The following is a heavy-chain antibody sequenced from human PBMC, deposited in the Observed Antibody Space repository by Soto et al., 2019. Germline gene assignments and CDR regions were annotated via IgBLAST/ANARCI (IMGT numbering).Heavy chain of an antibody. CDR1: GYTFTGYY. V-gene: IGHV1-2*02. CDR2: INPNSGGT. CDR3: AREIAVVVTATKYNWFAP. J-gene: IGHJ5*02. Sequence: ASVKVSCKASGYTFTGYYMHWVRQAPGQGLEWMGWINPNSGGTNYAQKFQGRVTMTRDTSISTAYMELSRLRSDDTAVYYCAREIAVVVTATKYNWFAPWGQGTLVTISS. D-gene: IGHD2-21*02.